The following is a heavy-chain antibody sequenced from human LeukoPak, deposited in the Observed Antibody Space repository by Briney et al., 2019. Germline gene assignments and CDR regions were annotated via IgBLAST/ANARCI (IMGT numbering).Heavy chain of an antibody. V-gene: IGHV1-2*02. CDR3: ARAPYDFWSGRGGYFDY. CDR2: INPNSGGT. CDR1: GYTFTGYY. Sequence: ASVEVSCKASGYTFTGYYMHWVRQAPGQGLEWMGWINPNSGGTNYAQKFQGRVTMTRDTSISTAYMELSRLRSDDTAVYYCARAPYDFWSGRGGYFDYWGQGTLVTVSS. D-gene: IGHD3-3*01. J-gene: IGHJ4*02.